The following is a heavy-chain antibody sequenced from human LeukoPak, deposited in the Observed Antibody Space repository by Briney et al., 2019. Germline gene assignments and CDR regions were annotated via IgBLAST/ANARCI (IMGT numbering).Heavy chain of an antibody. CDR1: GGSFSGYY. D-gene: IGHD1-1*01. Sequence: PSETLSLTCAVYGGSFSGYYWSWIRQPPGKGLEWIGEINHSGSTNYNPSLKSRVTISVDTSKNQFSLKLSSVTAADTAVYYCARVGGPSQPFDPWGQGTLVTVSS. CDR3: ARVGGPSQPFDP. J-gene: IGHJ5*02. V-gene: IGHV4-34*01. CDR2: INHSGST.